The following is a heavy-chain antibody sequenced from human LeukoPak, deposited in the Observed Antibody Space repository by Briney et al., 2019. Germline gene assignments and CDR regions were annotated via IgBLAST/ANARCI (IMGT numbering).Heavy chain of an antibody. V-gene: IGHV3-48*04. J-gene: IGHJ2*01. CDR1: GFTFSSYS. CDR2: ISSSSSTI. CDR3: ARDHPAKDWYFDL. D-gene: IGHD2-15*01. Sequence: GGSLRLSCAASGFTFSSYSMNWVRQAPGKGLEWVSYISSSSSTIHYADSVKGRLTISRDNAKNSLYLQMDSLRAEDTAVYYCARDHPAKDWYFDLWGRGTLVTVSS.